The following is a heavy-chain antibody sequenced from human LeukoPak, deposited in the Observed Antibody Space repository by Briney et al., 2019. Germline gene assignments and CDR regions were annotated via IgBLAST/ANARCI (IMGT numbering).Heavy chain of an antibody. Sequence: SETLSLTCTVSGGSISSSNYYWAWIRQPPGKGLGWIGTIHYSGSTNYNPSLRSRVTLSVDTSKNQFSLKLSSVTAADTAVYYCPRQGAAAGDSDYWGQGTLVTVSS. CDR3: PRQGAAAGDSDY. D-gene: IGHD6-13*01. CDR2: IHYSGST. J-gene: IGHJ4*02. V-gene: IGHV4-39*01. CDR1: GGSISSSNYY.